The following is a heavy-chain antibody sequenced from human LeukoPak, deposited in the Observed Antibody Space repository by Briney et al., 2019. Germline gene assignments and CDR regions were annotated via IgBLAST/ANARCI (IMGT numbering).Heavy chain of an antibody. Sequence: SETLSLTCAVYGGSFSGYYWSWIRQPPGKGLEWIGEINHSGSTNYNPSLKSRVTISVDTPKNQFSLKLSSVTATDTAVYYCARGRHCSSTSCYVDDSDYWGQGTLVTVSS. V-gene: IGHV4-34*01. D-gene: IGHD2-2*01. CDR3: ARGRHCSSTSCYVDDSDY. CDR2: INHSGST. CDR1: GGSFSGYY. J-gene: IGHJ4*02.